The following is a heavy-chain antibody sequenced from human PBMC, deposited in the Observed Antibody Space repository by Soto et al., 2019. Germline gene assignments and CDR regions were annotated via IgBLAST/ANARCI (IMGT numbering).Heavy chain of an antibody. Sequence: EVQLVESGGGLVQPGGSLRLSCVASGCTFSTDTMNWVRQAPGKGLEWVAHISTSGATRYYADSVKGRFTISRDNAKTSLYLQMDSLINEDTAVYYCASFFGSGFDYWGQGTLVTVSS. V-gene: IGHV3-48*02. CDR2: ISTSGATR. D-gene: IGHD6-19*01. J-gene: IGHJ4*02. CDR3: ASFFGSGFDY. CDR1: GCTFSTDT.